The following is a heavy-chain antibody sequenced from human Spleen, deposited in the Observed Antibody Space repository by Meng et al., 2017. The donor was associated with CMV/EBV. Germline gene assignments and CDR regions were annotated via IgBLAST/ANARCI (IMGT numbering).Heavy chain of an antibody. D-gene: IGHD5-24*01. CDR1: GYTFTGYY. J-gene: IGHJ4*02. V-gene: IGHV1-18*04. CDR3: ARRDEERYSFDY. CDR2: ISVFSGET. Sequence: ASVKVSCKASGYTFTGYYMHWVRQAPGQGLEWMGWISVFSGETKYTQKVEGRVSMTTDTSTSTAYMELRSLRSDDTAVYYCARRDEERYSFDYWGQGTLVTVSS.